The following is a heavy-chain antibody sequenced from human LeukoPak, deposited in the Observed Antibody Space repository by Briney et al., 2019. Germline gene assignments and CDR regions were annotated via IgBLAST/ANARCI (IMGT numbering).Heavy chain of an antibody. Sequence: PGGSLRLSCIASGFTFSRSWMTWVRQAPGKGLQWVALISPEGSDAYVDSVKGRFTISRDNAENSLYVQMNSLRAEDTAVYYYARDRDGGALGLWGQGTLVTVSS. V-gene: IGHV3-7*01. CDR3: ARDRDGGALGL. CDR2: ISPEGSDA. D-gene: IGHD4-23*01. J-gene: IGHJ4*02. CDR1: GFTFSRSW.